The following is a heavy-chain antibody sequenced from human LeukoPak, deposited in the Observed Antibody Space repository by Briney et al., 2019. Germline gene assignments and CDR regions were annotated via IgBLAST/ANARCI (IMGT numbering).Heavy chain of an antibody. CDR2: IIPIFGTA. Sequence: GASVKVSCKASGGTFSSYAISWARQAPGQGLEWMGGIIPIFGTANYAQKFQGRVTITTDESTSTAYMELSSLRSEDTAVYYCARGGRGDWNYGYWGQGTLVTVSS. CDR3: ARGGRGDWNYGY. V-gene: IGHV1-69*05. D-gene: IGHD1-7*01. J-gene: IGHJ4*02. CDR1: GGTFSSYA.